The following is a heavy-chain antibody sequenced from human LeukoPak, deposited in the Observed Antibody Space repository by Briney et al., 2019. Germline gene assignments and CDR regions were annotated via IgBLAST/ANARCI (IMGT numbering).Heavy chain of an antibody. Sequence: PGGSLRLSCAASGFTFSSYAMSWVRQAPGKGLEWLSSISGSGSSTFYADSVKGRFTISRDNSKNTLYLQMISLRADDTAVYFCAKVDGITISEVFDYWGQGTLVTVSS. D-gene: IGHD3-3*01. CDR2: ISGSGSST. V-gene: IGHV3-23*01. J-gene: IGHJ4*02. CDR3: AKVDGITISEVFDY. CDR1: GFTFSSYA.